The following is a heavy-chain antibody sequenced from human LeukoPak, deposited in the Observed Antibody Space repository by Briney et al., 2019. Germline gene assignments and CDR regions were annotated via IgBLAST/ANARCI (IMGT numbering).Heavy chain of an antibody. Sequence: RASETLSLTRPVSGGSISSYYWSWIRQPLGKELEWIGYIYYSGSTNYNPSLKSRVTISADTSKSQFSLKLSPLTAADTAVYYCARGDGGSYGFDYWGQGTLVTVSS. V-gene: IGHV4-59*01. CDR1: GGSISSYY. CDR2: IYYSGST. D-gene: IGHD1-26*01. J-gene: IGHJ4*02. CDR3: ARGDGGSYGFDY.